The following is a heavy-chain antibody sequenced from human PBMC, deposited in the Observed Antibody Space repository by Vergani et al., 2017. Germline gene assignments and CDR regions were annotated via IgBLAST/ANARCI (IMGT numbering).Heavy chain of an antibody. Sequence: QLQLQESGPGLVKPSETLSLTCTVSGGSISSSSYYWGWIRQPPGKGLEWVGSIYYSGSTYYNPSLKSRVTISVDTSKHQFSLKLSSVTAADTAVYYCARAPYCSGGSCYERGNWFDPWGQGTLVTVSS. D-gene: IGHD2-15*01. CDR1: GGSISSSSYY. CDR3: ARAPYCSGGSCYERGNWFDP. V-gene: IGHV4-39*07. CDR2: IYYSGST. J-gene: IGHJ5*02.